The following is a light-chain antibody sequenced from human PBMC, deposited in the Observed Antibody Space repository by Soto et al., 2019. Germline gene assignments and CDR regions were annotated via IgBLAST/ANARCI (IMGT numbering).Light chain of an antibody. CDR3: AAWDDSLKGLV. Sequence: QSVLTQPPSASGTPGQRVTISCSGSSSNIGSNTVNWYQQLPGTAPKLLIYNNNQRPSGVPDRFSGSKSGTSASLAISGLQSEAEADYYCAAWDDSLKGLVFGTGTKVTVL. CDR2: NNN. CDR1: SSNIGSNT. J-gene: IGLJ1*01. V-gene: IGLV1-44*01.